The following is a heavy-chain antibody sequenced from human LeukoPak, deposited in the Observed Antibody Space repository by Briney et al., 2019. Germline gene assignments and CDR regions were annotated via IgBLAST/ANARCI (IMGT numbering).Heavy chain of an antibody. V-gene: IGHV4-59*01. CDR3: ARGMAGKAAAAQNVYYYYYGMDV. CDR2: IYYRGST. J-gene: IGHJ6*02. CDR1: GGSISSYY. Sequence: KPSETLSLTCTVSGGSISSYYWSWIRQPPRKGLEWIGYIYYRGSTNYNSSLKSRVTISVDTSKNQFSLKLSSVTAADTAVYYCARGMAGKAAAAQNVYYYYYGMDVWGQGTTVTVSS. D-gene: IGHD6-13*01.